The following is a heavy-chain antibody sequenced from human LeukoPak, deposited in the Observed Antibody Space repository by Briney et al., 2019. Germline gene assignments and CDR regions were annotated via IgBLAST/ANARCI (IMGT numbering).Heavy chain of an antibody. J-gene: IGHJ4*02. CDR1: GYTFSDFR. CDR2: ISVRSNYR. CDR3: VRLRRNNDRSGYYYYYDY. V-gene: IGHV3-21*01. Sequence: PGGSLTLSCAASGYTFSDFRVNWVRQAPGKGLEWVSSISVRSNYRYYADSVRGRFTISRDDARDSLFLQMNSLRAEDTAVYFCVRLRRNNDRSGYYYYYDYWGQGTLVTVSS. D-gene: IGHD3-22*01.